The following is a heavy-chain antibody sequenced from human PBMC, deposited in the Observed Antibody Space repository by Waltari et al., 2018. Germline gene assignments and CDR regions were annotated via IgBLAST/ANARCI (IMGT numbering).Heavy chain of an antibody. CDR3: ARGPHYSSGPDY. CDR1: GGSFSGYY. D-gene: IGHD6-19*01. J-gene: IGHJ4*02. V-gene: IGHV4-34*01. CDR2: INHSGST. Sequence: QVQLQQWGAGLLKPSETLSLTCAVYGGSFSGYYWSWIRQPPGKGLEWIGEINHSGSTNYNPALKSRVTISVDTSKNQFSLKLSSVTAADTAVYYCARGPHYSSGPDYWGQGTLVTVSS.